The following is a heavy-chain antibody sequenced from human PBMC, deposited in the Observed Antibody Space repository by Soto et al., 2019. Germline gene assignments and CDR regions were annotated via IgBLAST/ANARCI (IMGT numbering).Heavy chain of an antibody. CDR2: IGGGDDI. V-gene: IGHV3-23*01. D-gene: IGHD1-26*01. CDR3: AKDSISYNGIYDACDV. J-gene: IGHJ3*01. Sequence: VQLLESGGGLVQPGGSLRLSCEASGFTFSNYAMAWVRQTPGEGPEWVSTIGGGDDIFYAESVQGRFIISIDDSRSPMYLQMDNLRVEDTAIYFCAKDSISYNGIYDACDVWGQGTVVTVSS. CDR1: GFTFSNYA.